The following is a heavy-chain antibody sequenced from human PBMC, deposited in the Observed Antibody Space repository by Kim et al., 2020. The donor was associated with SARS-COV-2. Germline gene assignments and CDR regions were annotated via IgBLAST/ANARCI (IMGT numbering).Heavy chain of an antibody. D-gene: IGHD3-9*01. Sequence: SGPTLVNPTQTLTLTCTFSGFSLSTSGVGVGWIRQPPGKALEWLALLYWDDDKRYSPSLKSRLTITKDTSKNQVVLTMTNMDPVDTATYYCEHRSTYYDIGTGSYDAFEIWGQGTMVTVFS. CDR2: LYWDDDK. J-gene: IGHJ3*02. CDR3: EHRSTYYDIGTGSYDAFEI. V-gene: IGHV2-5*02. CDR1: GFSLSTSGVG.